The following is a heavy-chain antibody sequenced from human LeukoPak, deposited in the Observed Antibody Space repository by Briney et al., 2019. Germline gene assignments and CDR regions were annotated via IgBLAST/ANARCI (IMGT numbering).Heavy chain of an antibody. CDR1: GFTFSSYA. Sequence: PGRSLRLSCAASGFTFSSYAMHWVRQAPGKGLEWVSVIWHDGSNKYYADSVKGRFTISRDNSKNTLYLQMNSLRAEDTAVFYCARVAVVPATEYYYMDVWGTGTTVTVSS. J-gene: IGHJ6*03. CDR3: ARVAVVPATEYYYMDV. CDR2: IWHDGSNK. D-gene: IGHD2-2*01. V-gene: IGHV3-33*01.